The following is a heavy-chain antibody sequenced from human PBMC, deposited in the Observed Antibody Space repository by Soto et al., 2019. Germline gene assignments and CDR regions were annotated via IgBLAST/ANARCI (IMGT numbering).Heavy chain of an antibody. CDR2: IYWDDTK. J-gene: IGHJ4*02. Sequence: QITLKESGPTLVKPTQTLTLTCTFSGFSLTTDRVGVGWIRQPPGEALEWLAVIYWDDTKTYRPSLESRLTITKDTSNNQVALTMTNMDSVDTATYYCAHAYGGRSLYWGQGTLVTVYS. CDR1: GFSLTTDRVG. V-gene: IGHV2-5*02. CDR3: AHAYGGRSLY. D-gene: IGHD1-26*01.